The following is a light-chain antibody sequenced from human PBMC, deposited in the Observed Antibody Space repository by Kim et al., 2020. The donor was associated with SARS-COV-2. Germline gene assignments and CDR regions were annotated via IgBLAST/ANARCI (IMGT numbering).Light chain of an antibody. CDR2: GAS. J-gene: IGKJ3*01. CDR1: QSVSSIY. V-gene: IGKV3-20*01. Sequence: EIVLTQSPGTLSLSPGERATLSCRASQSVSSIYLAWYQQKPGQAPSLLVYGASSRSTGIPDRFSGSGSGTDFTLTISRLEPEDFAVYYCQQYGTSPFTFGPGTKVDIK. CDR3: QQYGTSPFT.